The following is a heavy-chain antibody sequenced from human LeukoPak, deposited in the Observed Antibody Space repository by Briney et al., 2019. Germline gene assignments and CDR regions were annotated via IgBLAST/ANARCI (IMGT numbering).Heavy chain of an antibody. CDR3: ARHPRTYYYDSSGLTYYFDY. CDR1: GGSFSGYY. V-gene: IGHV4-34*01. D-gene: IGHD3-22*01. Sequence: SETLSLTCAVYGGSFSGYYWTWIRQPPGKGLEWIGEINHSGSINYNPSLKSRVTISVDTSKNQFSLKLSSVTAADTAVYYCARHPRTYYYDSSGLTYYFDYWGQGTLVTVSS. CDR2: INHSGSI. J-gene: IGHJ4*02.